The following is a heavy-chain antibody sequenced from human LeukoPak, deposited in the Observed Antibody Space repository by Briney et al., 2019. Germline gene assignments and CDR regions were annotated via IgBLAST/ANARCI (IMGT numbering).Heavy chain of an antibody. CDR3: AKHQYSTGWYLNY. J-gene: IGHJ4*02. CDR1: GFIFSSYD. V-gene: IGHV3-23*01. D-gene: IGHD6-19*01. Sequence: PGGSLRLSCAASGFIFSSYDMSWLRQAPGKGLEGFSDISGSDGSTYYADSVKGRFTISRDNSKNTLFLQMNSLRAEDTAVYYCAKHQYSTGWYLNYWGQGTLVTVSS. CDR2: ISGSDGST.